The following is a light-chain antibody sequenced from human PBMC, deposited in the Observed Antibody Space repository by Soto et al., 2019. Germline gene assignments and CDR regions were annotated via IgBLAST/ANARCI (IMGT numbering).Light chain of an antibody. CDR2: GAS. V-gene: IGKV3-15*01. J-gene: IGKJ4*01. Sequence: EVVMTQSPATLSVSPGERATLSCRASQSVSSTLAWYQQKPGQAPRLLIYGASTRATGIPVRFSGSGSGTEFTLTISSLQSEDFAVYYCQQYSTWPLTFGGGTKVEIK. CDR1: QSVSST. CDR3: QQYSTWPLT.